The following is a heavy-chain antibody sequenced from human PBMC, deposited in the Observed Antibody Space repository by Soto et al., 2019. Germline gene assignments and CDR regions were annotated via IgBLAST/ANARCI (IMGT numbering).Heavy chain of an antibody. Sequence: SETLSLTCTVSGGSISSYYWSWIRQPPGKGLEWIGYIYYSGSTNYNPSLKSRVTISVDTSKNQFSLKLSSVTAADTAVYYCARGSAYCSSTSCYPNWFDPWGQGTLVTVSS. CDR3: ARGSAYCSSTSCYPNWFDP. V-gene: IGHV4-59*01. D-gene: IGHD2-2*01. J-gene: IGHJ5*02. CDR2: IYYSGST. CDR1: GGSISSYY.